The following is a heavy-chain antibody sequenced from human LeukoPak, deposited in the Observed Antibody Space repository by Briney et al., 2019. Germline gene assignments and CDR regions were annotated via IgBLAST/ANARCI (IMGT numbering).Heavy chain of an antibody. D-gene: IGHD3-10*01. Sequence: GGSLRLSCAASGFTFDDYGMSWVRQAPGKGLEWVSGINWNGGSTGYADSVKGRFTISRDNAKNSLYLQMNSLRAEDTAVYYCAREATKLLWFGELGNWFDPWGQGTLVTVSS. CDR1: GFTFDDYG. J-gene: IGHJ5*02. CDR2: INWNGGST. V-gene: IGHV3-20*04. CDR3: AREATKLLWFGELGNWFDP.